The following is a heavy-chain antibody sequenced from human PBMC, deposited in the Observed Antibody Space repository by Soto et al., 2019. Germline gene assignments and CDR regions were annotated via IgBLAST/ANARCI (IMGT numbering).Heavy chain of an antibody. CDR3: ARGGNGDYVWGSYRHGPVDY. J-gene: IGHJ4*02. CDR2: ISSSSSTI. CDR1: GFTFSSYS. V-gene: IGHV3-48*02. Sequence: EVQLVESGGGLVQPGGSLRLSCAASGFTFSSYSMNWVRQAPGKGLEWVSYISSSSSTIYYADSVKGRFTISRDNAKNSLYLQMNSLRDEDTAVYYCARGGNGDYVWGSYRHGPVDYWGQGTLVTVSS. D-gene: IGHD3-16*02.